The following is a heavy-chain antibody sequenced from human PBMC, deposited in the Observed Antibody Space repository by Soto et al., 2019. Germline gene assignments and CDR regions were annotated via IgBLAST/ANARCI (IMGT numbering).Heavy chain of an antibody. J-gene: IGHJ6*02. CDR3: ARAGHSMLYYYYYGMDV. CDR1: GGSISSYY. V-gene: IGHV4-59*01. D-gene: IGHD2-8*01. CDR2: IYYSGST. Sequence: SETLSLTCTVSGGSISSYYWSWIRQPPGKGLEWIGYIYYSGSTNYNPSLKSRVTISVDTSKNQFSLKLSSVTAAGTAVYYCARAGHSMLYYYYYGMDVWGQGTTVTGSS.